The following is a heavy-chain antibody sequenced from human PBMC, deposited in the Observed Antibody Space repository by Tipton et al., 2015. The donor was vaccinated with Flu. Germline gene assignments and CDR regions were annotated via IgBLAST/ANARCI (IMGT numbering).Heavy chain of an antibody. J-gene: IGHJ1*01. D-gene: IGHD6-19*01. V-gene: IGHV4-39*07. CDR3: AREKDSSGSEYFQH. CDR1: GASISCRSYY. CDR2: IYSSGST. Sequence: LRLSCTVSGASISCRSYYWGWIRQPPGKGLEWIGCIYSSGSTYYNPSLKSRVTISLDTSKNQFSLKLSSVTAADTAVYYCAREKDSSGSEYFQHWGQGTLVTVSS.